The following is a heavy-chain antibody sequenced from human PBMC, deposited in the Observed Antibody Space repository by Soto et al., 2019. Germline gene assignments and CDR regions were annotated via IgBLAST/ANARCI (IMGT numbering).Heavy chain of an antibody. CDR3: ARSSPRGGQLFFDF. J-gene: IGHJ4*02. CDR2: IYYSGST. Sequence: SETLSLTCTVSGGSISSGDYYWSWIRQPPGKGLEWIGYIYYSGSTYYNPSLKSRVTISVDTSKNQFSLKLASVTAADTAMYYCARSSPRGGQLFFDFWGQGALVTVSS. D-gene: IGHD1-1*01. CDR1: GGSISSGDYY. V-gene: IGHV4-30-4*01.